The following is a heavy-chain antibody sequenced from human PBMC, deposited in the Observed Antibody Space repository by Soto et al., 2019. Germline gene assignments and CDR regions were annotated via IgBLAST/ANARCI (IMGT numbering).Heavy chain of an antibody. V-gene: IGHV3-23*01. CDR2: ISGSGGAT. D-gene: IGHD2-15*01. Sequence: GGSLRLSCAASQFTFSTYAISWIRQAPGKGLEWVSLISGSGGATYYADSVKGRFTISRDNSKDTLYLQMDSLRADDTAVYYCAKTSRVGYCSGGSCYRGGMDVWGQGTTVTVSS. CDR1: QFTFSTYA. CDR3: AKTSRVGYCSGGSCYRGGMDV. J-gene: IGHJ6*02.